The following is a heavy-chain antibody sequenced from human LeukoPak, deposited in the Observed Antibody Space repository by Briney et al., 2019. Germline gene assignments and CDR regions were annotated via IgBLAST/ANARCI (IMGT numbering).Heavy chain of an antibody. V-gene: IGHV4-34*01. CDR2: INHSGST. J-gene: IGHJ5*02. CDR3: ARRTAVTTSSWFDP. CDR1: GGSFSGYY. Sequence: SETLSLTCAVSGGSFSGYYWSWIRQPPGKGLEWMGEINHSGSTNYNPSLKSRVTISVDTSKNQFSLKLSSVTAADTAVYYGARRTAVTTSSWFDPWGQGTLVTVSS. D-gene: IGHD4-17*01.